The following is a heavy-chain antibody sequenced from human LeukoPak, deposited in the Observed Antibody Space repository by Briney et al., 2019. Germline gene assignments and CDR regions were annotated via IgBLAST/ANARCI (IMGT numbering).Heavy chain of an antibody. CDR2: IYSSGST. CDR3: ASRKLGNDY. CDR1: GGSISSLY. J-gene: IGHJ4*02. V-gene: IGHV4-59*11. Sequence: SETLSLTCTVSGGSISSLYWSWIRQPPGKGLEWIGYIYSSGSTNYNPSLKSRVTISADTSKNQFSLKLSSVTTADTAVYYCASRKLGNDYWGQGTLVTVSS. D-gene: IGHD7-27*01.